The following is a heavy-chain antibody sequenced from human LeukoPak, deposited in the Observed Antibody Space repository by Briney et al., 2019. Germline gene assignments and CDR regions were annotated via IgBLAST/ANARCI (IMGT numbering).Heavy chain of an antibody. J-gene: IGHJ6*02. CDR2: IWYDGSNK. Sequence: GGSLRLSCAASGFTFSSYGMHWVRQAPGKGLEWVAVIWYDGSNKYYADSVKGRFTISRDNSNNTLYLQMNSLRAEDTAVYYCARDRRSYYYYGMDVWGQGTTVTVSS. V-gene: IGHV3-33*01. CDR3: ARDRRSYYYYGMDV. D-gene: IGHD4-17*01. CDR1: GFTFSSYG.